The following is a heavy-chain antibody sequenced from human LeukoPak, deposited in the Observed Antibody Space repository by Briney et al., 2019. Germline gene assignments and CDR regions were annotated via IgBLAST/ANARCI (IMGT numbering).Heavy chain of an antibody. J-gene: IGHJ4*02. CDR1: GFTFSDYY. Sequence: GGSLRLSCAASGFTFSDYYMSWIRQAPGKGLGWVSYISSSGSSIYYADSVKGRFTISRDNARNSLYLQMNSLRAEDTAVYYCARVAATYYFDYWGQGTLVTVSS. D-gene: IGHD1-26*01. V-gene: IGHV3-11*01. CDR2: ISSSGSSI. CDR3: ARVAATYYFDY.